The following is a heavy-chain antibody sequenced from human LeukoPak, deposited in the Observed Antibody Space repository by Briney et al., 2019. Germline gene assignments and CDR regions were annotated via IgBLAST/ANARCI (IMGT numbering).Heavy chain of an antibody. CDR1: GGSISSSSYY. D-gene: IGHD1-1*01. V-gene: IGHV4-39*07. CDR2: IYYSGST. CDR3: ARDLRGNERPIDY. J-gene: IGHJ4*02. Sequence: SETLSLTCTVSGGSISSSSYYWGWIRQPPGKGLEWIGSIYYSGSTYYNPSLKSRVTISVDTSKNQFSLKLSSVTAADTAVYYCARDLRGNERPIDYWGQGTLVTASS.